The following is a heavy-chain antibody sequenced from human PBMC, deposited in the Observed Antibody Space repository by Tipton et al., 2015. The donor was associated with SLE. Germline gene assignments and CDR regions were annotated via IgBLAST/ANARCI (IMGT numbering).Heavy chain of an antibody. CDR2: IYYSGST. CDR1: GGSISSSSYY. CDR3: ARDHGRGYNYDAFDI. J-gene: IGHJ3*02. V-gene: IGHV4-39*07. Sequence: TLSLTCTVSGGSISSSSYYWGWIRQPPGKGLEWIGSIYYSGSTYYNPSLKSRVTISVDTSKNQFSLKLSSVTAADTAVYYCARDHGRGYNYDAFDIWGQGTIVTVSS. D-gene: IGHD5-24*01.